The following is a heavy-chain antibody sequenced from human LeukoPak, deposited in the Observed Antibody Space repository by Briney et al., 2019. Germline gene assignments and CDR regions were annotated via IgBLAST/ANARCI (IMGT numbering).Heavy chain of an antibody. D-gene: IGHD4-23*01. CDR1: GYTFTGYY. V-gene: IGHV1-46*01. CDR2: INPSGGST. CDR3: ASDYGGKDDAFDI. Sequence: ASVRVSCKTSGYTFTGYYMHWVRRAPGQGLEWMGIINPSGGSTSYAQKFQGRVTMTRDTSTSTVYMELSSLRSEDTAVYYCASDYGGKDDAFDIWGQGTMVTVSS. J-gene: IGHJ3*02.